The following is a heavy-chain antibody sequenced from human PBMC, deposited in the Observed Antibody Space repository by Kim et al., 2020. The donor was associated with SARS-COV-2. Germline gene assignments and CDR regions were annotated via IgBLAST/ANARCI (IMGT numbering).Heavy chain of an antibody. CDR1: GFIFNNAW. V-gene: IGHV3-15*01. D-gene: IGHD2-8*01. CDR2: IKSKTGGGAT. J-gene: IGHJ4*02. CDR3: TTEGVTSDLPTHY. Sequence: GGSLRLSCAASGFIFNNAWMSWVRQAPGKGLEWVGRIKSKTGGGATDYGAPVKGRFILSRDESKNTLYLQMNSLNTEDTAFYDCTTEGVTSDLPTHYWGPGTLVTVSS.